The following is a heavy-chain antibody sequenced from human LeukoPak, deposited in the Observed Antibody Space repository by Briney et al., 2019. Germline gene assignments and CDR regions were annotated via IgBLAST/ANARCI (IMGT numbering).Heavy chain of an antibody. Sequence: GGSLRLSCAASGLTFTSYSMNWVSRAPGKGLEWVSYISSSGTTIYYADSVKGRFTISRDNAKNSLFLQMGSLRDEDTAVYYCARDRYGDCTVDYWGQGTLVTVSS. V-gene: IGHV3-48*02. CDR2: ISSSGTTI. D-gene: IGHD4-17*01. CDR3: ARDRYGDCTVDY. J-gene: IGHJ4*02. CDR1: GLTFTSYS.